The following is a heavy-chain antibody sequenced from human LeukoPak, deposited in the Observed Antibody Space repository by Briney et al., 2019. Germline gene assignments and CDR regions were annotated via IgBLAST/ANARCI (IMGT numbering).Heavy chain of an antibody. Sequence: PGGSLRLSCAASGFTFSSYAMHWVRQAPGKGLEWVAVISYDGSNKYYADSVKGRFTISRDNSKNTLYLQMNSLRAEDTAVYYCARDRGSGGGGGWGQGTLVTVSS. CDR2: ISYDGSNK. D-gene: IGHD2-15*01. J-gene: IGHJ4*02. CDR3: ARDRGSGGGGG. V-gene: IGHV3-30*07. CDR1: GFTFSSYA.